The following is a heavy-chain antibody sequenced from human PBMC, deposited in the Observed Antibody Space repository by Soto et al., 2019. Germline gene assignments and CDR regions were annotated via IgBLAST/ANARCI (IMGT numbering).Heavy chain of an antibody. D-gene: IGHD2-15*01. J-gene: IGHJ4*02. CDR1: GGSISSSSYY. CDR2: IYYSGST. Sequence: SETLSLSCTVAGGSISSSSYYWGWIRQPPGKGLEWIGSIYYSGSTYYNPSLKSRVTISVDTSKNQFSLKLSSVTAADTAVYYCARHTPAISISDHWGQGTLVTVSS. CDR3: ARHTPAISISDH. V-gene: IGHV4-39*01.